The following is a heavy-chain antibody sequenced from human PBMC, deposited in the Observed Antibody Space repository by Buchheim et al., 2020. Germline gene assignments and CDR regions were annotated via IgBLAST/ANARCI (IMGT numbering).Heavy chain of an antibody. CDR2: IYTSGST. CDR1: GGSISSGSYY. Sequence: QVQLQESGPGLVKPSQTLSLTCTVSGGSISSGSYYWSWIRQPAGKGLEWIGRIYTSGSTNYNPSLKSRVTISVDTSKNQFSLKLSSVTAADTAVYYCARGDIAVAGRGVHGMDVWGQGTT. J-gene: IGHJ6*02. V-gene: IGHV4-61*02. CDR3: ARGDIAVAGRGVHGMDV. D-gene: IGHD6-19*01.